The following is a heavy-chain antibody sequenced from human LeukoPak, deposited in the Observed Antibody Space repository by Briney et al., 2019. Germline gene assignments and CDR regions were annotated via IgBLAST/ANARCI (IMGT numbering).Heavy chain of an antibody. Sequence: GESLRISCQASASSFTTFWISWVRQLPGKGLEWMGRITPSDSYTNYSPSFRGHVTISADKSITTAYLQWSSLRASDTAMYYCATSSGNNPFDYWGQGTLVTVSS. D-gene: IGHD1-14*01. J-gene: IGHJ4*02. CDR2: ITPSDSYT. CDR3: ATSSGNNPFDY. CDR1: ASSFTTFW. V-gene: IGHV5-10-1*01.